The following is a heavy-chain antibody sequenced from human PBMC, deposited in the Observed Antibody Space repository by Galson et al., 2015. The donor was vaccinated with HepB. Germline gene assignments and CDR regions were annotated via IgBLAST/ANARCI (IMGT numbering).Heavy chain of an antibody. CDR1: EYTFTGYY. CDR2: INPSGGT. D-gene: IGHD2-2*01. J-gene: IGHJ4*02. Sequence: SVKVSCKVSEYTFTGYYMHWVRQAPGQGLEWMGWINPSGGTDYAQKFQDRVTMTRDTSISTAYMELSRLRSDDTALYYCATEGCNYSSCYAYWGQGTLVTVSS. V-gene: IGHV1-2*02. CDR3: ATEGCNYSSCYAY.